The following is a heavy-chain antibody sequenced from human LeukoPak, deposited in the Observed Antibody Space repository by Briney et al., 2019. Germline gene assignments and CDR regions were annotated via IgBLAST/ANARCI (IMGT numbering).Heavy chain of an antibody. CDR2: IYPGDSDT. Sequence: PGESLKISCKGSGSSFTNHWIAWVRQMPGKGLEWMGIIYPGDSDTRYSPSFQGQATISADKSISTAYLQWSSLKASNTAVYYCARRTGRIEADSNFDYWGQGTLVTVSS. CDR3: ARRTGRIEADSNFDY. J-gene: IGHJ4*02. D-gene: IGHD1-1*01. CDR1: GSSFTNHW. V-gene: IGHV5-51*01.